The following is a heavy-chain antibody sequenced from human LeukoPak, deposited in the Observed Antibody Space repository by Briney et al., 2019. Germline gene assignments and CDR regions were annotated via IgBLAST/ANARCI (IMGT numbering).Heavy chain of an antibody. CDR1: GYSFTSYW. J-gene: IGHJ5*02. CDR3: ARIKTIYRNWFDP. CDR2: IYPGDSDT. D-gene: IGHD1-14*01. Sequence: GESLKISCKGSGYSFTSYWIGWVRQMPGKGLEWMGIIYPGDSDTRYSPSFQGQVTISADKSISTAYLQWSSLRASDTAMYYCARIKTIYRNWFDPWGQGTLVTVSS. V-gene: IGHV5-51*01.